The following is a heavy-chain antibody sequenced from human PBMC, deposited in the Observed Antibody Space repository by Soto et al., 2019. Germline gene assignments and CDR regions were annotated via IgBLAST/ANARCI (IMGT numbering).Heavy chain of an antibody. CDR3: VRDTSPYSRRWQNRHFDY. V-gene: IGHV3-30-3*01. CDR1: GFTFSRFA. D-gene: IGHD6-13*01. Sequence: GGSLRLSYGASGFTFSRFAMLWVRHAPGKGLEWVAVISYDGSNKYYTDPVRGRFTISRDNSKTLYLQMNALRGEDPALYYCVRDTSPYSRRWQNRHFDYWGQRTLVTVSS. J-gene: IGHJ4*02. CDR2: ISYDGSNK.